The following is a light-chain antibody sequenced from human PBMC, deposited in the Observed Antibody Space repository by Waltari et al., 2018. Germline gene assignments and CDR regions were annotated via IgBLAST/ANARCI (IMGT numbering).Light chain of an antibody. CDR2: DND. V-gene: IGLV1-51*01. Sequence: QSVLTQAPPVYAAPGQKVTISCAGSSSNIGNRYVYWYQQFPGTAPKLLIYDNDKRPSGIPDRFSASKSGTSATLGITGLQTGDEANYYCGTWDTSLSAWVFGGGTKLTVL. CDR3: GTWDTSLSAWV. J-gene: IGLJ3*02. CDR1: SSNIGNRY.